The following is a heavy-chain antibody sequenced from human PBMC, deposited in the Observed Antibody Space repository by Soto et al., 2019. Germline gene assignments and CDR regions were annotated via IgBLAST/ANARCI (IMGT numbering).Heavy chain of an antibody. Sequence: PGGSLRLSCAASGFTFSSYGMHWVRQAPGKGLEWVAVISYDGSNKYYADSVKGRFTISRDNSKNTLYLQMNSLRAEDTAVYYCAKGPGGSCSYFDYWGQGTLVTVSS. D-gene: IGHD2-15*01. CDR1: GFTFSSYG. V-gene: IGHV3-30*18. J-gene: IGHJ4*02. CDR3: AKGPGGSCSYFDY. CDR2: ISYDGSNK.